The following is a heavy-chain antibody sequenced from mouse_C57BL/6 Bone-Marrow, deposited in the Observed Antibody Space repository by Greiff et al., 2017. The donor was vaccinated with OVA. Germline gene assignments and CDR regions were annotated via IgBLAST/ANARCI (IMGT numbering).Heavy chain of an antibody. V-gene: IGHV1-22*01. CDR2: INPNNGGT. Sequence: VQLQQSVPELVKPGASVKMSCKASGYTFTDYNMHWVKQSPGKSLEWIGSINPNNGGTSYNPKFKGKATLTVNQSSSTAYMELRSLTSEDSAVYYCARGWDYSFAYWGQGTLVTVSA. CDR3: ARGWDYSFAY. D-gene: IGHD1-1*01. CDR1: GYTFTDYN. J-gene: IGHJ3*01.